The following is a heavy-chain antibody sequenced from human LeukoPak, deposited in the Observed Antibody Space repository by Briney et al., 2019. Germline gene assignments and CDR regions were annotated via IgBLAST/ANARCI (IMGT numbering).Heavy chain of an antibody. J-gene: IGHJ4*02. D-gene: IGHD4-23*01. CDR1: GGSISSGSYY. CDR3: ARLRTTVVTPGY. Sequence: KSSETLSLTCTVSGGSISSGSYYWSWIRQPAGKGLEWIGRINTSGNSHYNPSLKSRVTMSVDTSTNQFSLKLSSVTAADTAVYYCARLRTTVVTPGYWGQGTLVTVSS. V-gene: IGHV4-61*02. CDR2: INTSGNS.